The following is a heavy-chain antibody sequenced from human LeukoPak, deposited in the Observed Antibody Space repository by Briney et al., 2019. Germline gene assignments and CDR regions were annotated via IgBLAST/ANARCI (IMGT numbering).Heavy chain of an antibody. CDR3: ARRITSAGNWFDP. J-gene: IGHJ5*02. CDR2: IIPIFGVA. Sequence: SVKVSCKASGGTFSTYGFSWVRQAPGQGLEWMGRIIPIFGVANYAQKFQGRVTITADKSTSTAYMELNSLKASDTAMYYCARRITSAGNWFDPWGQGTLVTVSS. CDR1: GGTFSTYG. V-gene: IGHV1-69*04. D-gene: IGHD6-13*01.